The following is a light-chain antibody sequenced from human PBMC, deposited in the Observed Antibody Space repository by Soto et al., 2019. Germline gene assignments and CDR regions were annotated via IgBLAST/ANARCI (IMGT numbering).Light chain of an antibody. CDR3: QQYGDSPQT. CDR2: GAS. Sequence: EIVLTQSPATLSLSPGERATLSCRASQSVTSNYLAWYQQKPGQAPRLLIYGASSRATAIQDRFSGSGSGTDFTLTISRLEPEDLAVYHCQQYGDSPQTFGQGTKVEIK. J-gene: IGKJ1*01. CDR1: QSVTSNY. V-gene: IGKV3-20*01.